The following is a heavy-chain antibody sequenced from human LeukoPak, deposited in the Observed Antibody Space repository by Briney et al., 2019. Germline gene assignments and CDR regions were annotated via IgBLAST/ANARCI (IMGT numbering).Heavy chain of an antibody. CDR2: ISYDGSNK. V-gene: IGHV3-30*04. Sequence: GGSLRLSCAASGFTFSSYAMHWVRQAPGKGLEWVAVISYDGSNKYYADSVKGRFTISRDNSKNTLYLQMNSLRAEDTAVYYCARMTGYYSPEGAFDIWGQGTMVTVSS. J-gene: IGHJ3*02. D-gene: IGHD3-9*01. CDR1: GFTFSSYA. CDR3: ARMTGYYSPEGAFDI.